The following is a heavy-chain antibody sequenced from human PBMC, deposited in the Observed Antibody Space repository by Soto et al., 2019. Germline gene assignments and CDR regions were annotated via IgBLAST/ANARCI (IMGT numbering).Heavy chain of an antibody. CDR2: IIPILGIA. J-gene: IGHJ4*02. CDR3: ARAFWSGYYSAVYFDY. D-gene: IGHD3-3*01. Sequence: SVKVSCKASGGTFSSYTISWVRQAPGQGLEWMGRIIPILGIANYAKKFQGRVTITADKSTSTAYMELSSLRSEDTAVYYCARAFWSGYYSAVYFDYWGQGTLVTVSS. V-gene: IGHV1-69*02. CDR1: GGTFSSYT.